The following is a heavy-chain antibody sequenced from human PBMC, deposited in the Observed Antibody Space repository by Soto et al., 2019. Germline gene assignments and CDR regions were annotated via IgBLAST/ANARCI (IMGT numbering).Heavy chain of an antibody. Sequence: GASVKVSCKVSGYTLTELSMHWVRQAPGKGLEWMGGFDPEDGETIYAQKFQGRVTMTEDTSTDTAYMELSSLRPEDTAVYYCATRPRGTYYDYIWGSYRALRDAFDIWGQGTMVTVSS. CDR2: FDPEDGET. V-gene: IGHV1-24*01. CDR3: ATRPRGTYYDYIWGSYRALRDAFDI. D-gene: IGHD3-16*02. CDR1: GYTLTELS. J-gene: IGHJ3*02.